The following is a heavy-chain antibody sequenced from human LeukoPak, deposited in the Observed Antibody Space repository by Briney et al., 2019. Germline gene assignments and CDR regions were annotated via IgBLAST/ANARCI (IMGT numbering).Heavy chain of an antibody. CDR3: AKDQLQISVD. Sequence: PGGSLRLSCAASGFTFSSYAMSWVPQAPGKGPEWVSAINGSGGSTVYADSVKGRFTISRDNSENTLYLQLKSLRDEAMAVYYCAKDQLQISVDWGQGTLVTVSS. D-gene: IGHD2-2*01. CDR1: GFTFSSYA. V-gene: IGHV3-23*01. J-gene: IGHJ4*02. CDR2: INGSGGST.